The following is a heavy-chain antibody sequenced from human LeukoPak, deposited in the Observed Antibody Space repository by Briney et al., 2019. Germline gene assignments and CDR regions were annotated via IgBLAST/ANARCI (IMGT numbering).Heavy chain of an antibody. Sequence: PSETLSLTCTVSGGSISSSSYYWGWIRQPPGKGLEWIGSIYYSGSTYYNPSLKSRVTISVDKSKNQFSLKLSSVTAADTAVYYCARAESDTAMVTYYMDVWGKGTTVTVSS. D-gene: IGHD5-18*01. CDR1: GGSISSSSYY. V-gene: IGHV4-39*07. CDR3: ARAESDTAMVTYYMDV. CDR2: IYYSGST. J-gene: IGHJ6*03.